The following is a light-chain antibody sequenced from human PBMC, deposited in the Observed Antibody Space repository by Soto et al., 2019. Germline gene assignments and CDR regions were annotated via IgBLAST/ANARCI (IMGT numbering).Light chain of an antibody. Sequence: EIVLTQSPVTLSLSPGERANLSCRASQSVTNSLAWYQQKPGLAPRLLIYGASIRATGIPDKFSGSGSGTDFTLTISRLAHEDFAVYYCQQYGSPPINFGQGTRLEI. V-gene: IGKV3-20*01. CDR1: QSVTNS. CDR3: QQYGSPPIN. J-gene: IGKJ5*01. CDR2: GAS.